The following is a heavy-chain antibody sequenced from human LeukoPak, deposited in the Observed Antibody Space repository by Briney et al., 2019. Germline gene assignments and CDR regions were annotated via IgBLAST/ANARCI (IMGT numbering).Heavy chain of an antibody. V-gene: IGHV4-38-2*02. CDR1: AYSISSGYY. Sequence: SETLSLTCAVSAYSISSGYYWGWIRQPPVKGLEWIGRIYTSGSTNYNPSLKSRVTMTVDTSKNQFSLKLSSVTAADTAVYYCARELSLDSPVGDYCGQGTLVTVSS. J-gene: IGHJ4*02. CDR3: ARELSLDSPVGDY. D-gene: IGHD3/OR15-3a*01. CDR2: IYTSGST.